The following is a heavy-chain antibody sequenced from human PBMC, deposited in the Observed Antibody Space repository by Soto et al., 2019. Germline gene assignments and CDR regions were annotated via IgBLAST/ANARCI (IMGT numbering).Heavy chain of an antibody. CDR2: ISYDGSNK. Sequence: GGSLRLSCAASGFTFSSYVMHWVRQAPGKGLEWVAVISYDGSNKYYADSVKGRFTISRDNSKNTLYLQMSSLRAEDTAVNYCAKGFSYSVIDYWGQGTLVTVSS. CDR3: AKGFSYSVIDY. V-gene: IGHV3-30*18. J-gene: IGHJ4*02. CDR1: GFTFSSYV. D-gene: IGHD5-18*01.